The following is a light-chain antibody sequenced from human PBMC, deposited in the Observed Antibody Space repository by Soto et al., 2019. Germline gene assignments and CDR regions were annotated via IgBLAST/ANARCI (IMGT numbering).Light chain of an antibody. Sequence: QSVLTQPPSVSAAPGQKVTISCSGSSSNIGNNNVSWYQQLPGTAPKLLIYENNKRPSVIPDRFSGSKSGTSATLGITGLQTGDEADYYCGTWDSSLSAVVFGGGTKLTVL. CDR2: ENN. J-gene: IGLJ2*01. CDR1: SSNIGNNN. V-gene: IGLV1-51*02. CDR3: GTWDSSLSAVV.